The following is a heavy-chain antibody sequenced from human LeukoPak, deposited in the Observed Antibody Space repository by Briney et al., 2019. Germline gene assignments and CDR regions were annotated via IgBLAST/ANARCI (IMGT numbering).Heavy chain of an antibody. CDR3: ARDVATIPPGWFDP. Sequence: SGGSLRLSCEASGFTFSSYAIRWVRQAPGTGLEWVSSIPGSGGATYYADSVRGRFSISRDSSKNMVYLQTNSLRDEDTAVYYCARDVATIPPGWFDPWGQGTLVTVSS. CDR2: IPGSGGAT. J-gene: IGHJ5*02. CDR1: GFTFSSYA. V-gene: IGHV3-23*01. D-gene: IGHD5-24*01.